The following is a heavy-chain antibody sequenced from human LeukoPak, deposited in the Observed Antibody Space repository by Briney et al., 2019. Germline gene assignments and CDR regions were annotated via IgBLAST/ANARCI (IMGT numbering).Heavy chain of an antibody. CDR1: GFTFDDYA. D-gene: IGHD4-23*01. Sequence: GGSLRLSCAASGFTFDDYAMHWVRQAPGKGLEWVSVIYSGGTTYYADSVKGRFTISRDNSKNTLYLQMNSLGTEDTAVYYCARELHLGQGTLVTVSS. CDR2: IYSGGTT. CDR3: ARELH. V-gene: IGHV3-66*02. J-gene: IGHJ4*02.